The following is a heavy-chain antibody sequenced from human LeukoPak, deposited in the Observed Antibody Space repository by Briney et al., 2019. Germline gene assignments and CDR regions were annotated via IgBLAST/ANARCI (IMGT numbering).Heavy chain of an antibody. D-gene: IGHD7-27*01. V-gene: IGHV3-21*01. Sequence: GGSLRLSCAASGFTFSSYAMSWVRQAPGKGLEWVSSISSSSYIYYADSVKGRFTISRDNAKNSLYLQMNSLRAEDTAVYYCARDETGELDYWGQGTLVTVSS. CDR1: GFTFSSYA. CDR2: ISSSSYI. CDR3: ARDETGELDY. J-gene: IGHJ4*02.